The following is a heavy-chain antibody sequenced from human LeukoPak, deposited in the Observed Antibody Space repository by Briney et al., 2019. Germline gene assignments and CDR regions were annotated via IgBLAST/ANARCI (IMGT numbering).Heavy chain of an antibody. D-gene: IGHD6-13*01. CDR3: ARGSSAFDI. CDR1: GGFISSYY. CDR2: MYYSGSA. Sequence: NSSETLSLTCTVSGGFISSYYWSWIRQPPGKGLDFIGYMYYSGSANYNPSLKSRVTISVDTSKNQFSLKLSSVTAADTAVYYCARGSSAFDIWGQGTMVTVSS. V-gene: IGHV4-59*01. J-gene: IGHJ3*02.